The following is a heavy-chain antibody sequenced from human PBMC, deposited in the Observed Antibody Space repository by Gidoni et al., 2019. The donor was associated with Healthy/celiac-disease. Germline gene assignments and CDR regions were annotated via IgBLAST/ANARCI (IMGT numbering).Heavy chain of an antibody. D-gene: IGHD7-27*01. CDR2: ISAYNGNT. Sequence: QVHLVQSGAEVKTPGASVTVSCKASGYTFTSSGLSWVRQAPGQGLEWMGWISAYNGNTNYAQKLQGRVTMTTDTSTSTADMELRSLRSDETAVYYCARDLNWGRFDYWGQGTLVTVSS. J-gene: IGHJ4*02. V-gene: IGHV1-18*01. CDR3: ARDLNWGRFDY. CDR1: GYTFTSSG.